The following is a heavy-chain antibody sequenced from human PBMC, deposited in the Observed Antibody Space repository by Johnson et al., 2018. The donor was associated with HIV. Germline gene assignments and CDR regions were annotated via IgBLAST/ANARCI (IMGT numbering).Heavy chain of an antibody. CDR2: INWNGGST. CDR3: ASRYDSSGYYPDAFDI. Sequence: VQLVESGGSVVRPGGSLRLSCEASGFSFDDYGMAWVRQFPGKGLEWISGINWNGGSTSYSDSVKGRFTISRDNAKKSLYLQMNSLRAEDTALYYCASRYDSSGYYPDAFDIWGQGTMVTVSS. D-gene: IGHD3-22*01. CDR1: GFSFDDYG. V-gene: IGHV3-20*04. J-gene: IGHJ3*02.